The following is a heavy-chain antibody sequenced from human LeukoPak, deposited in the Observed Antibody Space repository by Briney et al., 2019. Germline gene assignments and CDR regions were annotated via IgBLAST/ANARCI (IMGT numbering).Heavy chain of an antibody. CDR1: GYTFTSYG. CDR2: ISAYNGNT. J-gene: IGHJ4*02. Sequence: ASVKVSCKASGYTFTSYGIGWVRQAPGQGLEWMGWISAYNGNTNYAQKLQGRVTMTTDTSTSTAYMELRSLRSDDTAVYYCARDPLYGPPFDYWGQGTLVTVSS. D-gene: IGHD4-17*01. V-gene: IGHV1-18*01. CDR3: ARDPLYGPPFDY.